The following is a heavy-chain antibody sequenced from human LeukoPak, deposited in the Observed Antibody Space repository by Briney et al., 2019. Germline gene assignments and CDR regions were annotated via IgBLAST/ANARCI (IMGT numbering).Heavy chain of an antibody. J-gene: IGHJ2*01. CDR2: IYYSGST. D-gene: IGHD6-19*01. Sequence: PSETLSLTCTVSGGSISSYYWSWIRQPPGKGLEWIGYIYYSGSTNYNPSLKSRVTTSVDTSKNQSSLKLSSVTAADTAVYYCARVYSSGWYADWYFDLWGRGALVTVSS. CDR1: GGSISSYY. V-gene: IGHV4-59*01. CDR3: ARVYSSGWYADWYFDL.